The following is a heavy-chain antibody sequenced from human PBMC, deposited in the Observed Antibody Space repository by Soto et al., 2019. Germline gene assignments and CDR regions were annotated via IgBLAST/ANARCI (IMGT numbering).Heavy chain of an antibody. J-gene: IGHJ4*02. D-gene: IGHD4-17*01. CDR1: GGTFSSYA. CDR3: ARARRATGTPHY. Sequence: SVKVSCKASGGTFSSYAISWVRQAPGQGLEWMGGIIPIFGTANYAQKFQGRVTITADESTSTAYMELSSLRSEDTAVYYCARARRATGTPHYWGQGTLFTVSS. V-gene: IGHV1-69*13. CDR2: IIPIFGTA.